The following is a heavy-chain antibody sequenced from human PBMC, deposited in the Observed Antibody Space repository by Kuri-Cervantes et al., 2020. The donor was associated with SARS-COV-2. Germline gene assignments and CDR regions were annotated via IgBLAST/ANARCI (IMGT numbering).Heavy chain of an antibody. D-gene: IGHD4-17*01. CDR3: ARGGGYGDHDL. CDR1: GYTFTSYA. Sequence: ASVKVSCKASGYTFTSYAMHWVRQAHGQRLEWMGWISAYNGNTNYAQKFQGRVAITADESTSTAYMELSSLRSEDTAVYYCARGGGYGDHDLWGQGTLVTVSS. J-gene: IGHJ4*02. CDR2: ISAYNGNT. V-gene: IGHV1-3*01.